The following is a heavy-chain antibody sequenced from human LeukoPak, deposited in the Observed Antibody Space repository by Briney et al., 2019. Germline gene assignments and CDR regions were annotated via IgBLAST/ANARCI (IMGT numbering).Heavy chain of an antibody. V-gene: IGHV3-21*01. CDR2: ISSTSIFI. Sequence: GGSLRLSCAASGFTFSDYSMNWVRQAPGKGLEWVSAISSTSIFIYYADSVKGRFTVSRDNAKNSLYLQLNSLRAEDTAVYYCGTTTLSAAWNYWGQGTLVTVSS. D-gene: IGHD3-16*02. CDR3: GTTTLSAAWNY. CDR1: GFTFSDYS. J-gene: IGHJ4*02.